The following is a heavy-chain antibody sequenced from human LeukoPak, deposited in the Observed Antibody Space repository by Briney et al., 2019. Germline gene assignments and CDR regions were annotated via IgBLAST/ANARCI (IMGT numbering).Heavy chain of an antibody. V-gene: IGHV4-34*01. CDR2: IRHSGST. J-gene: IGHJ4*02. Sequence: PSETLSLTCAVYGGSFSDYYWSWIRQPPGKGLEWIGEIRHSGSTNYNPSLKSRTTISVDSSKNLFSLNLSSVTAADTAVYYCARVKGRDSSSWLSETGLDYWGQGTLVTVSS. CDR3: ARVKGRDSSSWLSETGLDY. D-gene: IGHD6-13*01. CDR1: GGSFSDYY.